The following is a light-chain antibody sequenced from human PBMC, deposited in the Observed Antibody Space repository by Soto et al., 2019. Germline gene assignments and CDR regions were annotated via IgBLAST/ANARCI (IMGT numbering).Light chain of an antibody. CDR2: KAS. CDR1: QTISSW. V-gene: IGKV1-5*03. Sequence: DIQMTQSPSTLSGSVVDRVNITFRASQTISSWLAWYQQKPGKATKLLIYKASTLKSGVTSRFSGSGSGTEFTLTIRSLQPDDFATYYCQHYNSYSEAFGKGTTVDIK. CDR3: QHYNSYSEA. J-gene: IGKJ1*01.